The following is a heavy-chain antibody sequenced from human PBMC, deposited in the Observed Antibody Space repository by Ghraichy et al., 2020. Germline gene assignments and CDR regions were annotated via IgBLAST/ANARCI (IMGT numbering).Heavy chain of an antibody. V-gene: IGHV5-51*01. J-gene: IGHJ3*02. CDR3: ARTPRGSGGAVDI. CDR2: IYPGDSDT. Sequence: GESLNISCKGSGYSFTSYWIGGVRQMPGSGLEWMGIIYPGDSDTRYSPSFQGQATISADKSISTAYLQWSSLKASDTAMYYCARTPRGSGGAVDIWGQGTMVTVSS. D-gene: IGHD3-10*01. CDR1: GYSFTSYW.